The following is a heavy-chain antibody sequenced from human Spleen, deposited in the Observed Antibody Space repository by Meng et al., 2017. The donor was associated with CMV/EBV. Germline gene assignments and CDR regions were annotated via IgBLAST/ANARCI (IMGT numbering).Heavy chain of an antibody. V-gene: IGHV3-23*01. Sequence: GESLKISWAASGFTFSSYAMSWVRQAPGKGLEWVSGISGSGGSTYYADSVKGRFTISRDNSKNTLYQQMNSLRAEDTAVYYCAKAGDIVVISTGIGGGVDYWGQGTLVTVSS. D-gene: IGHD2-15*01. CDR1: GFTFSSYA. CDR3: AKAGDIVVISTGIGGGVDY. CDR2: ISGSGGST. J-gene: IGHJ4*02.